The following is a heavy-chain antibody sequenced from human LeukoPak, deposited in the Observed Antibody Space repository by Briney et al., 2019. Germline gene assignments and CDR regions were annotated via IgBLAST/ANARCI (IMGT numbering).Heavy chain of an antibody. V-gene: IGHV1-69*13. J-gene: IGHJ6*02. D-gene: IGHD6-13*01. CDR3: ASRVAAAGTPRSYYYYGMDF. Sequence: SVKVSCKASGGTFSSYSISWVRQAPGQGLEWMGGIIPIFGTANYAQKVQGRVTITADESTSTAYMELCSRRAEDTAVYYCASRVAAAGTPRSYYYYGMDFWGQGTPGTVSS. CDR2: IIPIFGTA. CDR1: GGTFSSYS.